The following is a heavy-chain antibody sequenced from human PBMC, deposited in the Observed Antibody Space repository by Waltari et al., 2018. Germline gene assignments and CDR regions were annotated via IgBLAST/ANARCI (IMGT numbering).Heavy chain of an antibody. Sequence: QVQLVESGGGVVQPGRSLRLSCAASGFTFSSYAMHWVRQAPGKGLEWVAVISYDGSNKYYADSVKGRFTIYRDNSKNTLYLQMNSLRAEDTAVYYCAREGGSSSSADYFDYWGQGTLVTVSS. V-gene: IGHV3-30-3*01. D-gene: IGHD6-13*01. CDR3: AREGGSSSSADYFDY. CDR2: ISYDGSNK. CDR1: GFTFSSYA. J-gene: IGHJ4*02.